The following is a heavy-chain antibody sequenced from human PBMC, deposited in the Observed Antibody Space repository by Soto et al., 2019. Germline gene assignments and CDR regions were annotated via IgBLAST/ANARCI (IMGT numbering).Heavy chain of an antibody. CDR2: IIPIFGTT. D-gene: IGHD6-13*01. CDR3: ARVSSSWYKDYLDY. Sequence: QVQLVQSGAEVKKPGSSVKVSCKASGGTFSNYAISWVRQAPGQGLEWMGGIIPIFGTTNYAQRFQGRVTIXAXEXXSTAYMELSSLRSEDTAVYYCARVSSSWYKDYLDYWGQGTLVTVSS. J-gene: IGHJ4*02. V-gene: IGHV1-69*12. CDR1: GGTFSNYA.